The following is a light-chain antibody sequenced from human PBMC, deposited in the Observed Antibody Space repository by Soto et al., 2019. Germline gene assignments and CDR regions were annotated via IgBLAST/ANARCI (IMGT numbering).Light chain of an antibody. J-gene: IGKJ1*01. CDR1: QSISSW. Sequence: DIQMTQSPSTLSASVGDRVTITCRASQSISSWLAWYQQKPGKAPNLLIYMASTLESGVPSRFGGSGSGTEFTLTITSLQPDDFATYYCQQYNVYSPTFGQGTKVEI. CDR2: MAS. CDR3: QQYNVYSPT. V-gene: IGKV1-5*03.